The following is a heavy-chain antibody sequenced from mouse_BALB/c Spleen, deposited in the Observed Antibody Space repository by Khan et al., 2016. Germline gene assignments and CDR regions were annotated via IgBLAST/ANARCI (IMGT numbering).Heavy chain of an antibody. V-gene: IGHV3-2*02. D-gene: IGHD1-2*01. Sequence: VQLKESGPGLVKPSQSLSLTCTVTGYSITSDYVWNWIRQFPGDNLEWLGFISYSGSTIYNPSLKSRISITRDTSKNQFFLQLNSVTTDDTATYYCAVIHYYGYFDYWGQGTTLPVSS. CDR2: ISYSGST. CDR3: AVIHYYGYFDY. J-gene: IGHJ2*01. CDR1: GYSITSDYV.